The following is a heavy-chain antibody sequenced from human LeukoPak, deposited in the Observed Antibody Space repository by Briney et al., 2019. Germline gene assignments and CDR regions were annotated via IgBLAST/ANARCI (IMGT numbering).Heavy chain of an antibody. J-gene: IGHJ3*02. CDR3: ARLRNDAFDI. V-gene: IGHV3-33*01. Sequence: GGSLGLSCAASGFTFSSYGMHWVRRAPGKGLEWVAVIWYDGSNKYYVDSVKGRFTISRDNSKSTLYLQMNSLRAEDTAVYYCARLRNDAFDIWGQGTVVTVSS. D-gene: IGHD1-14*01. CDR1: GFTFSSYG. CDR2: IWYDGSNK.